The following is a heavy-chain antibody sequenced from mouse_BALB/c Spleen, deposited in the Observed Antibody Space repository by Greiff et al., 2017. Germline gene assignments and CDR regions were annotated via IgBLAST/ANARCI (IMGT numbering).Heavy chain of an antibody. V-gene: IGHV1-82*01. J-gene: IGHJ2*01. Sequence: QVQLKQSGPELVKPGASVKISCKASGYAFSSSWMNWVKQRPGQGLEWIGRIYPGDGDTNYNGKFKGKATLTADKSSSTAYMQLSSLTSVDSAVYFCARWNYYFDYWGQGTTLTVSS. CDR2: IYPGDGDT. CDR1: GYAFSSSW. CDR3: ARWNYYFDY.